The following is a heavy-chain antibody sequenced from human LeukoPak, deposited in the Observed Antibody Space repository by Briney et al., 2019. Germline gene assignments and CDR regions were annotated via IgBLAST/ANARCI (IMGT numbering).Heavy chain of an antibody. CDR1: GGSFSGYY. Sequence: SETLSLTCAVYGGSFSGYYWSWIRQPPGKGLEWIGEINHSGSTNCNPSLKSRVTISVDTSKNQFSLKLSSVTAADTAVYYCARVAQYYDYVWGSYPQRHAFDIWGQGTMVTVSS. D-gene: IGHD3-16*01. CDR2: INHSGST. J-gene: IGHJ3*02. CDR3: ARVAQYYDYVWGSYPQRHAFDI. V-gene: IGHV4-34*01.